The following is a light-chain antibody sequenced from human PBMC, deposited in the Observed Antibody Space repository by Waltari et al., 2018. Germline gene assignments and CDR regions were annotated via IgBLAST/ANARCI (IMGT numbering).Light chain of an antibody. CDR1: QSVSSS. CDR3: QQYSNWPYS. Sequence: EIVLTQSPATLSLSPGERATLSCRASQSVSSSLAWYQQKPGQAPRLVIYGTSSRATGIPDRFSGSGSGTDFTLTISSLEPEDFAVYYCQQYSNWPYSFGQGTKVEIK. V-gene: IGKV3-15*01. CDR2: GTS. J-gene: IGKJ2*03.